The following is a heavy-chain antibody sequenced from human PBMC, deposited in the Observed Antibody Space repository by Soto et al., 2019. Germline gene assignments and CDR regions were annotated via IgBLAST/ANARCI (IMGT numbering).Heavy chain of an antibody. D-gene: IGHD2-8*01. CDR1: GDSVSSNSAA. CDR2: TLYRSKWYR. V-gene: IGHV6-1*01. J-gene: IGHJ4*02. CDR3: ARGYVDAMKIGFDY. Sequence: QVQLQQSGPGLVKPSQTLSLTCAISGDSVSSNSAAWNWIRQSPSRGLEWLGRTLYRSKWYRDYALSVKSRITINPDTSKNQFSLQLNSMTPEDTAVYFCARGYVDAMKIGFDYWDQGTLVTVSS.